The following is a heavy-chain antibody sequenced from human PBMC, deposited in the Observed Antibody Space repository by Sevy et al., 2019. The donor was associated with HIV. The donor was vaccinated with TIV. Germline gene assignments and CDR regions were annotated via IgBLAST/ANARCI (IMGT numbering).Heavy chain of an antibody. D-gene: IGHD3-3*01. J-gene: IGHJ5*02. Sequence: QSQTLSLTCAISGDSVSSNSAAWNWIRQSPSRGLEWLGRTYYRSKWYNDYAVSVKSRITINPDTSKNQFSLQLNSVTPEDTAVYYCARGLTIFGVVTPYNWFDPWGQGTLVTVSS. CDR2: TYYRSKWYN. V-gene: IGHV6-1*01. CDR3: ARGLTIFGVVTPYNWFDP. CDR1: GDSVSSNSAA.